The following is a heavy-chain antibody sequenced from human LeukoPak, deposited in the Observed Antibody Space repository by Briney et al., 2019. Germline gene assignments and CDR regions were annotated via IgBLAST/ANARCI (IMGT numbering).Heavy chain of an antibody. CDR1: GYTFTSYG. J-gene: IGHJ5*02. V-gene: IGHV1-18*01. Sequence: ASVKVSCKASGYTFTSYGISWVRQAPGQGLEWMGWISAGNGNTKYSQKFQGRVTMTRNTSISTAYMELSSLRSEDTAVYYCARARGRYGSGSYNSWFDPWGQGTLVTVSS. CDR2: ISAGNGNT. D-gene: IGHD3-10*01. CDR3: ARARGRYGSGSYNSWFDP.